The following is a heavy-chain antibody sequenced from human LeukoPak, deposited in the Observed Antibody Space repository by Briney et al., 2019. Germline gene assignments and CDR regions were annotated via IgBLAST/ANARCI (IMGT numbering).Heavy chain of an antibody. CDR1: GFTFRTYS. V-gene: IGHV3-48*04. CDR2: ISSTSGTI. J-gene: IGHJ4*02. Sequence: GGSLRLSCAASGFTFRTYSMNWVRQAPGKGLEWVSYISSTSGTIYYADSMKGRFTISRDNAMNSLYLQRNSLRAEDTAVYYCARGGTTWAKIDYWGQGTLVTVSS. D-gene: IGHD1-7*01. CDR3: ARGGTTWAKIDY.